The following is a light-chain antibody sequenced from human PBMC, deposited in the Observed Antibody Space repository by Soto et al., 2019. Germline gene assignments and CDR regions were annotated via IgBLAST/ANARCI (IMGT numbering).Light chain of an antibody. Sequence: EIGMTQSPSTLSVSAGERATLSCKASQSVSSNLACYQHKPGQAPRLLIYGASTRATGIPARFSGSGSGTEFTLTISSLQSQDFAVNCCQHYNNWPTLWTFGQGTKVDIK. CDR2: GAS. CDR1: QSVSSN. CDR3: QHYNNWPTLWT. J-gene: IGKJ1*01. V-gene: IGKV3-15*01.